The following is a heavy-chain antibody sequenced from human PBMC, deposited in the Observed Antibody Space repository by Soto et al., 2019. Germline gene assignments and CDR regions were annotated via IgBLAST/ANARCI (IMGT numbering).Heavy chain of an antibody. CDR1: GYTFTSYG. D-gene: IGHD5-18*01. J-gene: IGHJ4*02. V-gene: IGHV1-18*01. Sequence: QVQLVQSGAEVKKPGASVKVSCKASGYTFTSYGINWVRQAPRQGLEWMGWISAYNGNTNYAQKLQGRVTMTTDTSTGTAYMELRSLTSDDTAVYFCAKTFGYSYAIDYWGQGTLVTVSS. CDR3: AKTFGYSYAIDY. CDR2: ISAYNGNT.